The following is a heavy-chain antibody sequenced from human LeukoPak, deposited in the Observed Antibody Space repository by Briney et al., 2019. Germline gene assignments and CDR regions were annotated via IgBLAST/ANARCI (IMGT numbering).Heavy chain of an antibody. CDR1: GFTFSIYG. CDR2: ISSSSSYI. D-gene: IGHD3-9*01. J-gene: IGHJ4*02. V-gene: IGHV3-21*01. Sequence: GGSLRLSCAASGFTFSIYGINWVRQAPGKGLEWVSSISSSSSYIYYADSVKGRFTISRDNAKNSLYLQMNSLRAEDTAVYYCARRGTDYDILTGYFYYFDYWGQGTLVTVSS. CDR3: ARRGTDYDILTGYFYYFDY.